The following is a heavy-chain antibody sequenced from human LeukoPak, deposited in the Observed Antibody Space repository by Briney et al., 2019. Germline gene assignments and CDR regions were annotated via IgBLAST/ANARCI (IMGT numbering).Heavy chain of an antibody. J-gene: IGHJ6*02. CDR1: GYTFTSYD. Sequence: ASVKVSCKASGYTFTSYDINWVRQATGQGLEWMGWMNPNSGNTGYAQKFQGRVTMTRNTSISTAYMELSSLRSEDTAVYYCARDSSSWYYYYGMDVWGQGTTVTVSS. CDR3: ARDSSSWYYYYGMDV. V-gene: IGHV1-8*01. D-gene: IGHD6-13*01. CDR2: MNPNSGNT.